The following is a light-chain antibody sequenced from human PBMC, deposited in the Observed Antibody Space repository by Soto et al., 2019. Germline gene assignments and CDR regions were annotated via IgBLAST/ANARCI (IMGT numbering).Light chain of an antibody. CDR1: SSNIGSNT. CDR3: VSYTDTDTLV. Sequence: QSVLTQPPSASGTPGQRVTISCSGSSSNIGSNTVNWYQQLPGTAPKLLIFEVTNRPSGVSSRFSGSRSGNTASLTISGLQPDDEGDYFCVSYTDTDTLVFGTGTKLTVL. J-gene: IGLJ1*01. V-gene: IGLV1-44*01. CDR2: EVT.